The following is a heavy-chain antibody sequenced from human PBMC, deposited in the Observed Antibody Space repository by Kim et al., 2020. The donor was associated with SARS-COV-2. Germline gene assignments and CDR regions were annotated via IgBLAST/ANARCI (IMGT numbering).Heavy chain of an antibody. D-gene: IGHD3-16*01. V-gene: IGHV1-3*01. Sequence: ASVKVSCKTSRHIFTRDSIHWVRQAPGQGLEWMGGIDCGNGNTIYSQKFQGRVTFTTDTSASTAYMELSFLRSEDSAVYYCLGGFYFDYWGQGTLVTVSS. CDR3: LGGFYFDY. CDR1: RHIFTRDS. CDR2: IDCGNGNT. J-gene: IGHJ4*02.